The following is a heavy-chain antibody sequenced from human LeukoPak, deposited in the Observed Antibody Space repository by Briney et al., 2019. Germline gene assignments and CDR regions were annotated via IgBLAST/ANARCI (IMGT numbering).Heavy chain of an antibody. CDR2: IYTSGST. V-gene: IGHV4-61*02. CDR1: GGSISSGRYY. Sequence: PSETLSLTCTVSGGSISSGRYYWSWIRQPAGKGLEWIGCIYTSGSTNYNPSLKSRVTISVDTSKNQFSLKLSSVTAADTAVYYCARARGYYDRDAFDIWGQGTLVTVSS. J-gene: IGHJ3*02. CDR3: ARARGYYDRDAFDI. D-gene: IGHD3-22*01.